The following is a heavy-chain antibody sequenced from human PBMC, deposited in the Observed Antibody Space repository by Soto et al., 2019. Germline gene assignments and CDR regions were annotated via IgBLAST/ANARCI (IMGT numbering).Heavy chain of an antibody. Sequence: VASVKVSCKASGYTFTSYAMHWVRQAPGQRLEWMGWINAGNGNTKYSQKFQGRVTITRDTSASTAYMELSSLRSEDTAVYYCARYSSSYYYYYGMDVWGQGTTVTVSS. CDR2: INAGNGNT. J-gene: IGHJ6*02. CDR1: GYTFTSYA. D-gene: IGHD6-13*01. CDR3: ARYSSSYYYYYGMDV. V-gene: IGHV1-3*01.